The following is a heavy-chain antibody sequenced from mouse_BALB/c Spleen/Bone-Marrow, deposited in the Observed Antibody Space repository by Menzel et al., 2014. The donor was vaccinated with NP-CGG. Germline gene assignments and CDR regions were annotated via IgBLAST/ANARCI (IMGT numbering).Heavy chain of an antibody. CDR2: IYPYNGGT. D-gene: IGHD1-1*01. CDR1: GYTFTDYN. J-gene: IGHJ3*01. CDR3: ARSYYYGSGFGWFAY. Sequence: EVQLQQSGPELVKPGASVKISCKASGYTFTDYNIHWVKQSHGKSLEWIGYIYPYNGGTGYNQKFESKATLTVDNSSSTAYMELRSLASEDSAVYYCARSYYYGSGFGWFAYWGQGTLVTVSA. V-gene: IGHV1S29*02.